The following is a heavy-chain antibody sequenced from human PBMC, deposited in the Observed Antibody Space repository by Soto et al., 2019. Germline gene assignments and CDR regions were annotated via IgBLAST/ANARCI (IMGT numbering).Heavy chain of an antibody. D-gene: IGHD5-18*01. V-gene: IGHV1-69*13. Sequence: SVKVSCKASGVTFSSYAISWVRQAPGQGLEWMGGIIPIFGTANYAQKFQGRVTITADESTSTAYMELSSLRSEDTAVYYCAKVSRNTAMDYNWFDPWGQGTLVTVSS. CDR3: AKVSRNTAMDYNWFDP. J-gene: IGHJ5*02. CDR2: IIPIFGTA. CDR1: GVTFSSYA.